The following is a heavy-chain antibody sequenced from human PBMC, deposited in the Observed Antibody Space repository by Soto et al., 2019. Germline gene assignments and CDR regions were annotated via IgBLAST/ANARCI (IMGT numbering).Heavy chain of an antibody. CDR2: ISGSGGSP. V-gene: IGHV3-23*01. Sequence: GGYVRLSCAASGFTLSSYAMSWARQAPGKGLEWVSAISGSGGSPYYADSVKGRFTLSRDHYKNPQYLQMNSLRAQDPAVYYCAKDPGGIDILTGYSPRPFCYYGMDAWGQGTTVTVSS. CDR1: GFTLSSYA. D-gene: IGHD3-9*01. J-gene: IGHJ6*02. CDR3: AKDPGGIDILTGYSPRPFCYYGMDA.